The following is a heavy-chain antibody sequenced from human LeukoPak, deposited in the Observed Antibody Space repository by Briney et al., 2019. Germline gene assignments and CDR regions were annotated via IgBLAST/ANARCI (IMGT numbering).Heavy chain of an antibody. J-gene: IGHJ4*02. CDR2: MNDNGGWT. CDR1: GFTLSRDT. Sequence: PGVYLRLSCSASGFTLSRDTVHWVRQAPGKGLEYVSSMNDNGGWTWYADSVKGRFTISRDNSKNKVYHQMSSLRAEDTAVYYCVKDLSGTSSFDDWGQGTLVSV. CDR3: VKDLSGTSSFDD. D-gene: IGHD3-10*01. V-gene: IGHV3-64D*06.